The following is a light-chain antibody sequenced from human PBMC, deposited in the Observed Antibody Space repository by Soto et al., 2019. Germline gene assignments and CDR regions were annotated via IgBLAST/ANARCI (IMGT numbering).Light chain of an antibody. J-gene: IGLJ3*02. V-gene: IGLV2-14*03. CDR3: SSYTSSSPRLV. CDR1: SSDVGGYNY. CDR2: DVN. Sequence: QSALTQPASVSGSPGQSITISCTGTSSDVGGYNYVSWYQHHPDKAPKLMIFDVNNRPSGISSRFSGSKSGNTASLTISGPQAEDEAAYYCSSYTSSSPRLVFGGGTKLTVL.